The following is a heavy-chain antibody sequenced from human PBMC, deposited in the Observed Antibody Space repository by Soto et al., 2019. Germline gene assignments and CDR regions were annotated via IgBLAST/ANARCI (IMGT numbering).Heavy chain of an antibody. D-gene: IGHD6-13*01. J-gene: IGHJ5*02. CDR3: ARDLHSSSPVDWVDP. Sequence: QVQLVQSGAEVKKPGSSVKVSCKASGGTFSSHAINWVRQAPGQGLEWMGRIIPLFDTANYAQKFQGRVTITADEYTSTVYMELSSLRSEDTALYYCARDLHSSSPVDWVDPWGQGTLVTVSS. CDR2: IIPLFDTA. V-gene: IGHV1-69*18. CDR1: GGTFSSHA.